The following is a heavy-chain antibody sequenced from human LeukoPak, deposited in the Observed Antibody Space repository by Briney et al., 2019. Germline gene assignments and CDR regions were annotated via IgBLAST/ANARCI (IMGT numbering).Heavy chain of an antibody. D-gene: IGHD3-22*01. J-gene: IGHJ4*02. CDR1: GFSLNKYW. CDR2: INNDETWT. V-gene: IGHV3-74*01. CDR3: AKDARGYHRPIDH. Sequence: GGSLRLSCMVSGFSLNKYWIDWVRQVPGQGLVWVAGINNDETWTGYADSVQGRFTISRDNSKNTLTLQMSSLRADDTAVYFCAKDARGYHRPIDHWGQGILVTVSS.